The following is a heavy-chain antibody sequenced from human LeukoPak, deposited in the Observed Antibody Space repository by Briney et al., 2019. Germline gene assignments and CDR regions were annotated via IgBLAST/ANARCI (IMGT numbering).Heavy chain of an antibody. J-gene: IGHJ4*02. V-gene: IGHV1-2*02. CDR3: ARHYSGSGSFYKPDY. Sequence: ASVKVSCRASGYTFTGYYMHWVRQAPGQGPEWMGWISPNSGDTNYAQKFQGRVTMTRDASISTAYLDLSSLRSDDTAVYYCARHYSGSGSFYKPDYWGQGTLVTVSS. CDR1: GYTFTGYY. D-gene: IGHD3-10*01. CDR2: ISPNSGDT.